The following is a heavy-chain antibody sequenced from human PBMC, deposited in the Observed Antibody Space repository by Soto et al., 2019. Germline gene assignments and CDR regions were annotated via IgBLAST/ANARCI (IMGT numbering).Heavy chain of an antibody. V-gene: IGHV3-23*01. Sequence: EVRLLESGGGLVQPGGSLRLSCAASGFTVSLYGMHWVRQAPGKGLEWVSSISSSGVSTYYADSVRGRFTISRDNSKNTLYLHMNRLRAEDAAVYYCAKLNDHAEYWGQGTLVTVSS. D-gene: IGHD2-8*01. CDR1: GFTVSLYG. CDR3: AKLNDHAEY. J-gene: IGHJ4*02. CDR2: ISSSGVST.